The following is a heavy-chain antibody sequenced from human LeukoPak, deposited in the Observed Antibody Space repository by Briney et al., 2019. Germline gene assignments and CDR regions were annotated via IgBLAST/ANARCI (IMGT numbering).Heavy chain of an antibody. CDR2: IRDDGTNE. Sequence: PGGSLRLSCATSGFTFSASGMHWVRQAPGKGLEGVAFIRDDGTNEYYTDSVKGRFTISRDNSKSTLYLQMNSLRPDDTAVYYCAREGDYSNLAYYFDYWGQGTLVTVSS. D-gene: IGHD4-11*01. CDR3: AREGDYSNLAYYFDY. CDR1: GFTFSASG. J-gene: IGHJ4*02. V-gene: IGHV3-30*02.